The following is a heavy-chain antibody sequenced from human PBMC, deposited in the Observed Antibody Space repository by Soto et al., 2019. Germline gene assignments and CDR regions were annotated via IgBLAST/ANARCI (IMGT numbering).Heavy chain of an antibody. CDR1: VCTFSSYA. Sequence: ASVKVSCKASVCTFSSYAISWVRQAPGQGLEWMGGIIPIFTKINYAQKFQGRVTLTRDTSTTTFYMELSSLRPDDTAIYYCARDHSNNDNVWWLDPWGQGTLVTVSS. D-gene: IGHD3-16*01. V-gene: IGHV1-69*05. CDR2: IIPIFTKI. CDR3: ARDHSNNDNVWWLDP. J-gene: IGHJ5*02.